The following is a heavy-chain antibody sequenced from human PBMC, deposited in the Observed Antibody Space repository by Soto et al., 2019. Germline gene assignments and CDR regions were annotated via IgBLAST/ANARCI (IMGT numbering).Heavy chain of an antibody. CDR2: IYYSGGT. V-gene: IGHV4-31*03. J-gene: IGHJ4*02. D-gene: IGHD4-17*01. Sequence: QVQLQESGPGLVKPSQTLSLTCTVSGGSVSSGAYYWNWIRQHPGKALEWIGHIYYSGGTYYNPSPNSRVTISVDTSKTQYALTLRSVTAADTAVYYCARAAGNYGGPGALDYWGQGILVTVSS. CDR3: ARAAGNYGGPGALDY. CDR1: GGSVSSGAYY.